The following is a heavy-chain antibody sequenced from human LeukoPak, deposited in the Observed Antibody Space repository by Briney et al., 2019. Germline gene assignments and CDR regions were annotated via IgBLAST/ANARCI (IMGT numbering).Heavy chain of an antibody. V-gene: IGHV4-34*01. CDR3: ALGYCSSTSCVRAFDI. Sequence: PSETLSLTCAVYGGSFNGYYWSWIRQPPGKGLEWIGEINHSGSTNYNPSLKSRVTISVDTSKNQFSLKLSSVTAADTAVYYCALGYCSSTSCVRAFDIWGQGTMVTVSS. CDR2: INHSGST. J-gene: IGHJ3*02. D-gene: IGHD2-2*01. CDR1: GGSFNGYY.